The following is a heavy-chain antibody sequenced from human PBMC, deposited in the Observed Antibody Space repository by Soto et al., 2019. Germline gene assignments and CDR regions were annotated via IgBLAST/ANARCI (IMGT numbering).Heavy chain of an antibody. Sequence: QVQLQESGPRLVSPSQTLSLTCTVSGGSISSAAYCWSWIRQSPDKGLEWIGHIYDGGSTYSSPSLTGRVNISADTYATKFSLKLNSVSAADTAVYYCASGPSGDKVDYWCEGSQVTVSS. CDR2: IYDGGST. V-gene: IGHV4-30-4*01. J-gene: IGHJ4*02. CDR1: GGSISSAAYC. D-gene: IGHD7-27*01. CDR3: ASGPSGDKVDY.